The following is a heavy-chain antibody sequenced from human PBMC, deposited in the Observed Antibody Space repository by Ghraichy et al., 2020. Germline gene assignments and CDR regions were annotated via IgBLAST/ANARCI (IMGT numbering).Heavy chain of an antibody. V-gene: IGHV3-30*18. CDR1: GFASTGYS. J-gene: IGHJ4*02. CDR2: MSYDGSDT. CDR3: AKDAARDYDSTIYLDS. D-gene: IGHD3-22*01. Sequence: GGSLRLSCVVSGFASTGYSMYWVRQAPGKGLEWLAIMSYDGSDTYYADSVKGRFTISRDNYKNTVFLQMNSLRVEDTAVYYCAKDAARDYDSTIYLDSWGQGTTVTVSS.